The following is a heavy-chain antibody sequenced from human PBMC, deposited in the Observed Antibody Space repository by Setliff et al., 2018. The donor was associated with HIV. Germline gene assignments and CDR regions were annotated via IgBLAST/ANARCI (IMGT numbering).Heavy chain of an antibody. CDR1: GGRFSNYG. J-gene: IGHJ6*03. D-gene: IGHD3-9*01. CDR3: ARAVVPTYYDVLTGYVYYMDV. V-gene: IGHV1-69*13. CDR2: IIPIFGTT. Sequence: ASVKVSCKASGGRFSNYGISWVRQAPGQGLEWMGGIIPIFGTTNYAQMFQGSVTMTADESTSTAYMELSSLRSEDTAVYYCARAVVPTYYDVLTGYVYYMDVWGKGTTVTVSS.